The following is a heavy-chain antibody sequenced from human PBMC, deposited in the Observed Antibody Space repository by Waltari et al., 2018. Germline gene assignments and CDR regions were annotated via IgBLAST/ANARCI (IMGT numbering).Heavy chain of an antibody. Sequence: EVQLVESGGGLVQPGGSLRLSCAASGFTFSTYSMNWVRQAPGKGLDWVSYISSSTSTTYYADSVKGRFTISRDNAKNSLYLQMNSLRAEDTAVYYCARGRDGYSQDVFDIWGQGTMVSVSS. J-gene: IGHJ3*02. D-gene: IGHD5-18*01. CDR3: ARGRDGYSQDVFDI. CDR2: ISSSTSTT. CDR1: GFTFSTYS. V-gene: IGHV3-48*01.